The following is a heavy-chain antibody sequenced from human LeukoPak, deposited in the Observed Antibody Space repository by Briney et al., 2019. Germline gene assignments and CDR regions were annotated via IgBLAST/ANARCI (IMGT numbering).Heavy chain of an antibody. V-gene: IGHV4-34*01. CDR2: IDHSGST. CDR3: ARGRRDGYYFDY. D-gene: IGHD5-24*01. Sequence: SETLSLTCGVYGGSLSGYYWSWIRQPPGKGLEWIGEIDHSGSTNYNPSLKSRATMSLDKSKNQVFLKVNSVTAADTAVYYCARGRRDGYYFDYWGQGTLVTVSS. CDR1: GGSLSGYY. J-gene: IGHJ4*02.